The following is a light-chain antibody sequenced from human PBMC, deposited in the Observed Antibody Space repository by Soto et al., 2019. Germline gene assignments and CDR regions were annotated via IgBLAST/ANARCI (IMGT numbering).Light chain of an antibody. V-gene: IGKV3-11*01. CDR1: QSVSSY. CDR3: QQRSNWPST. Sequence: EIVMTQSPATLSLSPGERATLSCRASQSVSSYLAWYQQTPGQAPRLLIYDVSNRAPGIPVRFSGSGSGTDFTLTISSLEPGDFAVYYCQQRSNWPSTFGGGTKVEIK. J-gene: IGKJ4*01. CDR2: DVS.